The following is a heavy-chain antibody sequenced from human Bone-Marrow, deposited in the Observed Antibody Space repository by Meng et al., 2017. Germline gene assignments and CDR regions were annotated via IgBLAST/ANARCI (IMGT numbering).Heavy chain of an antibody. CDR1: GFTFDDYA. CDR3: ARGQGTYYYDSSGYSNAFDI. CDR2: ISWNSGSI. J-gene: IGHJ3*02. V-gene: IGHV3-9*03. D-gene: IGHD3-22*01. Sequence: SLKISCAASGFTFDDYAMHWVRQAPGKGLEWVSGISWNSGSIGYADSVKGRFTISRDNAKNSLYLQMNSLRAEDMALYYCARGQGTYYYDSSGYSNAFDIWGQGTMVTVSS.